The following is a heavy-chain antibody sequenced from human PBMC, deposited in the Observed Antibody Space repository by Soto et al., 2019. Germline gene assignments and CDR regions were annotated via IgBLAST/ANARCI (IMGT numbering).Heavy chain of an antibody. CDR3: AKEFQGGDYVVEYFQH. J-gene: IGHJ1*01. V-gene: IGHV3-23*01. CDR1: GFTFSSYA. CDR2: ISGSGGST. Sequence: GGSLRLSCAASGFTFSSYAMSWVRQAPGKGLEWVSAISGSGGSTYYADSVKGRFAISRDNSKNTLYLQMNSLGAEDTAVYYCAKEFQGGDYVVEYFQHWGQGTLVTVSS. D-gene: IGHD4-17*01.